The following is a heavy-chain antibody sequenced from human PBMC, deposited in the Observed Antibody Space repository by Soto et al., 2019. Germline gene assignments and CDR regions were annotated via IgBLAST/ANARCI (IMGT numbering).Heavy chain of an antibody. CDR1: GFTFSSYG. V-gene: IGHV3-33*01. Sequence: QVPLVESGGGVVKPGRSLRLSCAASGFTFSSYGMHWVRQAPGKGLEWVAVIWYDGSNKYYADSVKGRFTISRDNFKNTLYLQMNSLRAEDTAVYYCARYRDYDGGWFDPWGQGTLVTVSS. D-gene: IGHD3-22*01. J-gene: IGHJ5*02. CDR2: IWYDGSNK. CDR3: ARYRDYDGGWFDP.